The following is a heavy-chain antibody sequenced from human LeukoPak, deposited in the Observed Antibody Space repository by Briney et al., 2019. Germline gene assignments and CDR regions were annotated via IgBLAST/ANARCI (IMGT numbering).Heavy chain of an antibody. CDR2: ISPGGSTI. CDR1: GFIFSSHG. Sequence: GGSLRLSCAGSGFIFSSHGMIWVRQAAGRGLEWVSYISPGGSTIYYADSMKGRFPGASGDDKNSLSLHMNSLRAEDTAVYYCARVRGPTVTTMYFDYWGQGTLVTVSS. J-gene: IGHJ4*02. D-gene: IGHD4-17*01. V-gene: IGHV3-48*04. CDR3: ARVRGPTVTTMYFDY.